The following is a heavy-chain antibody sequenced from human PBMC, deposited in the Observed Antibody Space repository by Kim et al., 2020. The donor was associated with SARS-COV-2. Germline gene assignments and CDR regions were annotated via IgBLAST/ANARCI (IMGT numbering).Heavy chain of an antibody. CDR3: ARQIKVDV. V-gene: IGHV3-23*01. Sequence: GGSLRLSCVTSGFTFTSYAMTWVRQAPGKGLEWVSSISGSGGSTYYADSVKGRFTISRDNSMNTLYLQMNSLRAEDTAIYYCARQIKVDVWGQGTTVTVSS. J-gene: IGHJ6*02. CDR1: GFTFTSYA. CDR2: ISGSGGST.